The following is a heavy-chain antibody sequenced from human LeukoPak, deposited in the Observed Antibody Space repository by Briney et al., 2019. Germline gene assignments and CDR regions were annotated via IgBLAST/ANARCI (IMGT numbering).Heavy chain of an antibody. Sequence: GGSLRLSCAASGFTFDTYWMSWVRQAPGQRLEWVSSITSGSSYIYYADSVKGRFTISRDNAKSSLYLQMDSLRAEDTAVYYCARDPYSGNYGAYYYYYMDVWGKGTTVTISS. J-gene: IGHJ6*03. D-gene: IGHD1-26*01. CDR2: ITSGSSYI. CDR3: ARDPYSGNYGAYYYYYMDV. V-gene: IGHV3-21*01. CDR1: GFTFDTYW.